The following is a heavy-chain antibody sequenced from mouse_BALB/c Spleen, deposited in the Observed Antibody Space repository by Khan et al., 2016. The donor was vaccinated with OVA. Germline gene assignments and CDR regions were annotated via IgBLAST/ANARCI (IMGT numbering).Heavy chain of an antibody. J-gene: IGHJ3*01. Sequence: QVQLQQSGAELARPGASVKLSCKASGYTFTDYYINWVKQRTGQGLEWIGEISPGSGDTYYNERFKGKATLTADKSSSTAYLQLSSLNAEASAVYFCARRKYFGDTFAYWGQGTLVTVSA. CDR3: ARRKYFGDTFAY. V-gene: IGHV1-77*01. CDR2: ISPGSGDT. CDR1: GYTFTDYY.